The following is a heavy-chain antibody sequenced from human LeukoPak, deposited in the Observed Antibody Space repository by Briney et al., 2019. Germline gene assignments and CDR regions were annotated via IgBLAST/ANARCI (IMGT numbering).Heavy chain of an antibody. J-gene: IGHJ3*02. CDR1: GGTFSRYG. CDR2: IIPIFGAA. CDR3: ARAARTLFGVFIIAAFDI. Sequence: EASVKVSCKASGGTFSRYGINWVRQAPGQGLEWMGGIIPIFGAANYAQKLQGRVTITADTSTNTAYMELGSLRSEDAAVYYCARAARTLFGVFIIAAFDIWGQGTMVTVSS. D-gene: IGHD3-3*01. V-gene: IGHV1-69*06.